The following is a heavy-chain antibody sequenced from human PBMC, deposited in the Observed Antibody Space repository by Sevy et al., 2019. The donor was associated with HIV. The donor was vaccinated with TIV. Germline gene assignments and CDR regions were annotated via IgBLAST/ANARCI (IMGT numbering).Heavy chain of an antibody. CDR2: IRQDGGEI. CDR3: ARRFFDV. CDR1: GFTFDTYW. V-gene: IGHV3-7*01. Sequence: GGSLRLSCAASGFTFDTYWMQWVRQAPGKGLEWVANIRQDGGEIYYSDSVKGRFTISRDNAKESLFLQMTSLKVEDSGIYYCARRFFDVWGQGVLVTVSS. J-gene: IGHJ4*02. D-gene: IGHD3-16*01.